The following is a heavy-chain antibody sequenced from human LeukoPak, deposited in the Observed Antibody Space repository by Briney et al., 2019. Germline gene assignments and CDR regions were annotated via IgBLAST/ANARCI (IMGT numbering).Heavy chain of an antibody. CDR3: AREVWPTSGLDV. Sequence: PGGSLRLSCVASGFTFSSYSMNWVRQAPGKGLEWIGYVYYRGTTQYNPSLKSRVTISADTSNNQFSLSLRSVTAADSAVYHCAREVWPTSGLDVWGQGTTVTVSS. D-gene: IGHD2-2*01. CDR1: GFTFSSYS. V-gene: IGHV4-59*12. CDR2: VYYRGTT. J-gene: IGHJ6*02.